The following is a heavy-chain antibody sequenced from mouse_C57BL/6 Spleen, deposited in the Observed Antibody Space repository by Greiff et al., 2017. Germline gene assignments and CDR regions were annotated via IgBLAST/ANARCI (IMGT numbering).Heavy chain of an antibody. CDR2: IDPETGGT. CDR3: TINWEGFAY. CDR1: GYTFTDYE. J-gene: IGHJ3*01. V-gene: IGHV1-15*01. Sequence: VQRVESGAELVRPGASVTLSCKASGYTFTDYEMHWVKQTPVHGLEWIGAIDPETGGTAYNQKFKGKAILTADKYSSTAYMELRSLTSEDSAVYYCTINWEGFAYWGQGTLVTVSA. D-gene: IGHD4-1*02.